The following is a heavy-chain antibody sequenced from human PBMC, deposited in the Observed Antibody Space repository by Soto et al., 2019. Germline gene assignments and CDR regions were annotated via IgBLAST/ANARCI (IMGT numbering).Heavy chain of an antibody. J-gene: IGHJ4*02. Sequence: QLQLQESGPGLVKPAETLSLTCTVSGGSISSSSYYWGWISQPPGKGLEWIGSIYYSGSTYYNPSLMSRVTISVDTSKNQFSLKLSSVTTADTAVYYCASPYYYDSSGYIGYWGQGTLVTVSS. CDR3: ASPYYYDSSGYIGY. D-gene: IGHD3-22*01. V-gene: IGHV4-39*01. CDR1: GGSISSSSYY. CDR2: IYYSGST.